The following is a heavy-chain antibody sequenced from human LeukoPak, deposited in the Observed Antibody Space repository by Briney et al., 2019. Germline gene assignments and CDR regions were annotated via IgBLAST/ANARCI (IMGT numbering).Heavy chain of an antibody. CDR2: INRSGGA. CDR3: ARGDTYCGGDCYAPNY. CDR1: GFTFSLYA. Sequence: PGGSLRLSCAASGFTFSLYAMSWIRQPPGKGLEWIGEINRSGGANYNPSLKSRVTISVDTSKNQFSLKMSSVTAADTAVYYCARGDTYCGGDCYAPNYWAKETLVTVSS. V-gene: IGHV4-34*01. J-gene: IGHJ4*02. D-gene: IGHD2-21*02.